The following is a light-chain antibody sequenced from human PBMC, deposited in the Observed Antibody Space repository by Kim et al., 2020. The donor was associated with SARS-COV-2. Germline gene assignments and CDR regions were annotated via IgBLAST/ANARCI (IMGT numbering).Light chain of an antibody. CDR2: AAS. CDR3: QQSFGSTRT. CDR1: QNIGRS. Sequence: SASVGDRIIITCRASQNIGRSLNWYQQKPGKAPRLLIYAASSLQSGVPTRFSGSGSGTDFTLSISSLQPEDFATYYCQQSFGSTRTFGQGTKLEIK. V-gene: IGKV1-39*01. J-gene: IGKJ2*01.